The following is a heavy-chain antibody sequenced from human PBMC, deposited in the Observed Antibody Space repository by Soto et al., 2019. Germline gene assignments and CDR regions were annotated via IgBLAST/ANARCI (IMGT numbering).Heavy chain of an antibody. Sequence: SEILSLTGAVYGGSFSGYCWSWIRQPPGKGLKWIGEINHSGSTNYNPSLKSRVTISVDTSKNQFSLKLSSVTAADTAVYYCARPTTHNWNYPARSKNWFDPWGQGTLVTVSS. V-gene: IGHV4-34*01. J-gene: IGHJ5*02. CDR2: INHSGST. CDR3: ARPTTHNWNYPARSKNWFDP. CDR1: GGSFSGYC. D-gene: IGHD1-7*01.